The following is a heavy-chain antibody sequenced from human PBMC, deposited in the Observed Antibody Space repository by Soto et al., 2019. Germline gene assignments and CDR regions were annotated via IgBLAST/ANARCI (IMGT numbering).Heavy chain of an antibody. J-gene: IGHJ4*02. CDR1: GFTFSMYA. CDR2: TSGNGAKT. Sequence: EVQLLESGGGLVQPGGSLRLSCAASGFTFSMYAMSWVRQAPGKGLEWVSATSGNGAKTHYADSVKGRFTISRDNSRNTLYLQMNSLRAADTAVYYCAKDGGDYSFDSWGQGTLVTVSS. CDR3: AKDGGDYSFDS. D-gene: IGHD4-17*01. V-gene: IGHV3-23*01.